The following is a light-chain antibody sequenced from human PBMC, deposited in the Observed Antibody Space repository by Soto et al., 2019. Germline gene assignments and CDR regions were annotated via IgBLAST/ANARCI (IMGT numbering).Light chain of an antibody. V-gene: IGKV1-39*01. CDR3: QQYNNWPRT. CDR1: HSISNY. CDR2: GAT. Sequence: DIQITQSPSSLSASVGDRVTISCRVSHSISNYVNWYQHRPGKAPNLLISGATSLQSGIPARFSGSGSGTEFTLTISSLQSEECAVYYCQQYNNWPRTFGQGTKVDIK. J-gene: IGKJ1*01.